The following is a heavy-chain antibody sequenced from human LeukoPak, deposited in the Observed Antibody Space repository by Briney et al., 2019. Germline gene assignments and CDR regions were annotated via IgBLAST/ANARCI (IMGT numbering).Heavy chain of an antibody. J-gene: IGHJ5*02. CDR2: INHSGTT. CDR3: ARASSFDKTTRWNPAYFGP. D-gene: IGHD1-1*01. CDR1: GGSLSGFY. Sequence: SETLSLTCAVHGGSLSGFYWSWIRQPPGKGLEWIGEINHSGTTNYNPSLKSRVTISVDTSKNQVSLDLASVTAADTAVYYCARASSFDKTTRWNPAYFGPWGRGTLVTVSS. V-gene: IGHV4-34*01.